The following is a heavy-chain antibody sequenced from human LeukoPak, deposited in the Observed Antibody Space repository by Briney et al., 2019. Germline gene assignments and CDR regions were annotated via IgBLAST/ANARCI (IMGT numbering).Heavy chain of an antibody. V-gene: IGHV4-59*08. Sequence: PSETLSLTCTVSGGSISSYYWSWIRQPPGKGLEWIGYIYYSGSTNYNPSLKSRVTISVDTSKNRFSLKLSSVTAADTAVYYCARHGDYGNYYYYGLDVWGQGTTVTVSS. J-gene: IGHJ6*02. CDR2: IYYSGST. CDR1: GGSISSYY. D-gene: IGHD4-17*01. CDR3: ARHGDYGNYYYYGLDV.